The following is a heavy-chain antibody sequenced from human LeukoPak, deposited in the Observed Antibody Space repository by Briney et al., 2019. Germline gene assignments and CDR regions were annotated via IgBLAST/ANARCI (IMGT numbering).Heavy chain of an antibody. V-gene: IGHV4-34*01. Sequence: KTSETLSLTCAVYGGSFSGYYWSWIRQPPGKGLEWIGEINHSGSTNYNPSLKSRVIISVDTSKNQFSLKLSSVTAADTAVYYCARWKQQLGAFDIWGQGTMVTVSS. J-gene: IGHJ3*02. D-gene: IGHD6-13*01. CDR1: GGSFSGYY. CDR3: ARWKQQLGAFDI. CDR2: INHSGST.